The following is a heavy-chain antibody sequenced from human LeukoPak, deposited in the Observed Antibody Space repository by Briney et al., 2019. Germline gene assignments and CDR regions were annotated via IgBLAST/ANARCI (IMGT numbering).Heavy chain of an antibody. CDR2: ISGSGGST. D-gene: IGHD2-15*01. CDR3: AKDPAPLTGEAATPGIEDY. V-gene: IGHV3-23*01. Sequence: GGSLRLSCAASGFTFSSYAMSWVRQAPGKGLEWVSAISGSGGSTYYADSVKGRFTISRDNSKNTLYLQMNSLRAEDTAVYYCAKDPAPLTGEAATPGIEDYWGQGTLVTVPS. J-gene: IGHJ4*02. CDR1: GFTFSSYA.